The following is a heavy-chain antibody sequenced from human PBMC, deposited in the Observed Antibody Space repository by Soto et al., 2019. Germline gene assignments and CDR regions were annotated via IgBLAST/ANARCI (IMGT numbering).Heavy chain of an antibody. CDR3: AKDPHPYYYDSSGYSVGDYYYGMDV. CDR2: ISYDGSNK. Sequence: GGSLRLSCAASGFTFSSYGMHWVRQAPGKGLEWVAVISYDGSNKYYADSVKGRFTISRDNSKNTLYLQMNSLRAEDTAVYYCAKDPHPYYYDSSGYSVGDYYYGMDVWGQGTTVTVSS. V-gene: IGHV3-30*18. J-gene: IGHJ6*02. CDR1: GFTFSSYG. D-gene: IGHD3-22*01.